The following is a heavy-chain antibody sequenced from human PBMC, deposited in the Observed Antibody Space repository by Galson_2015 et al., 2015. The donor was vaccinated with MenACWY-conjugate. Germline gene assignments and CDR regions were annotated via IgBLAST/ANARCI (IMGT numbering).Heavy chain of an antibody. CDR1: GGSISSSSYY. CDR2: IYYSGST. D-gene: IGHD2-15*01. J-gene: IGHJ3*02. V-gene: IGHV4-39*07. Sequence: ETLSLTCTVSGGSISSSSYYWGWIRQPPGKGLEWIGSIYYSGSTYYNPSLKSRVTISVDTSKNQFSLKLSSVTAADTAVYYCARSFGSSVNGRAFDIWGQGTMVTVSS. CDR3: ARSFGSSVNGRAFDI.